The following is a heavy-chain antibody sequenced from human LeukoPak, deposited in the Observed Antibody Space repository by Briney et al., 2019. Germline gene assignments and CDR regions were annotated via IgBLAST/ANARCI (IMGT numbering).Heavy chain of an antibody. CDR3: ARALVSVAGTGYYFDY. V-gene: IGHV3-66*01. D-gene: IGHD6-19*01. Sequence: GGSLRLSCAASGFTVSSNYMSWVRQAPGKGLEWVSVIYSGGSTYYADSVKGRFTISRDNSKNTLYLQMNSLRAEDTAVYYCARALVSVAGTGYYFDYWGQGTLVTVSS. J-gene: IGHJ4*02. CDR2: IYSGGST. CDR1: GFTVSSNY.